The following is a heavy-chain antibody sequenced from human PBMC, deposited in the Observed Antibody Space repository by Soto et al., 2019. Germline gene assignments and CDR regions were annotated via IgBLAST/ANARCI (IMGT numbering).Heavy chain of an antibody. CDR3: ARDPGYYDILTGHLLF. CDR1: GVTFSSYA. Sequence: SLRLSCTAYGVTFSSYAMSWVRQGPGKGPECVAVIWYDGSNKYYADSVKGRFTSSRDNSKNTLYLQMNSLRAEDTAVYYCARDPGYYDILTGHLLFWGQGTVVTVSS. V-gene: IGHV3-33*08. D-gene: IGHD3-9*01. CDR2: IWYDGSNK. J-gene: IGHJ3*01.